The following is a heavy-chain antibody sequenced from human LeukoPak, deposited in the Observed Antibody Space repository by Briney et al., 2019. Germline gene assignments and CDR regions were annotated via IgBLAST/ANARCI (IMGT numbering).Heavy chain of an antibody. D-gene: IGHD4-17*01. J-gene: IGHJ4*02. V-gene: IGHV1-2*02. CDR2: INPNSGGT. CDR1: GYTFTDYY. CDR3: ARGDYGGYGGYDY. Sequence: ASVKVSCKASGYTFTDYYMHWVRQAPGQGLEWMGWINPNSGGTNYAQKFQGRVTMTRDASISTVYMEMSRLRSDDTAVYYCARGDYGGYGGYDYWGQGTLVTVSS.